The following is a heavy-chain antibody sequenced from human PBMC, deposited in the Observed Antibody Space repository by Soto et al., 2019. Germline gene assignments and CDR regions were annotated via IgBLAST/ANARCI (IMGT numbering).Heavy chain of an antibody. V-gene: IGHV4-34*01. CDR1: GGSFSGYY. J-gene: IGHJ6*03. D-gene: IGHD3-10*01. Sequence: QVQLQQWGTGLLKPSETLSLTCAVYGGSFSGYYWSWIRQPPGKGLEWIGEINHSGSTNYNPSLKSRVTISVDTSKNQFSLKLSSVTAADTAVYYCARGMAPMVRGVRGYMDVWGKGTTVTVSS. CDR2: INHSGST. CDR3: ARGMAPMVRGVRGYMDV.